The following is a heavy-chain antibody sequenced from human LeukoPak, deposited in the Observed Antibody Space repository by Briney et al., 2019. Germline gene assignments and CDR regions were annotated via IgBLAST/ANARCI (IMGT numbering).Heavy chain of an antibody. V-gene: IGHV4-39*01. CDR2: IYYSGKT. D-gene: IGHD2-2*01. Sequence: SETLSLTCTVSGGSISSSSYYWGWIRQPPGKGLEWIGSIYYSGKTNYNPSLKSRVTISIDTSKNQFSLKLNSVTAADTAMYYCARLRVPTTLSGGYFQHWGQGTLVTVSS. J-gene: IGHJ1*01. CDR3: ARLRVPTTLSGGYFQH. CDR1: GGSISSSSYY.